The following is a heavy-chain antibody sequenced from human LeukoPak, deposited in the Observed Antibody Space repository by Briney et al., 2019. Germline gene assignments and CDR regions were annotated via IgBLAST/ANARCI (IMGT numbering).Heavy chain of an antibody. D-gene: IGHD6-6*01. CDR2: INHSGST. J-gene: IGHJ6*03. CDR3: ARGIAARFIYYYYMDV. V-gene: IGHV4-34*01. Sequence: SETLSLTCAVYGGSFSGYYWSWIRQPPGKGLEWIGEINHSGSTNYNPSLKSRVTISVDTSKNQFSLKLSSVTAADTAVYYCARGIAARFIYYYYMDVWGKGTTVTVSS. CDR1: GGSFSGYY.